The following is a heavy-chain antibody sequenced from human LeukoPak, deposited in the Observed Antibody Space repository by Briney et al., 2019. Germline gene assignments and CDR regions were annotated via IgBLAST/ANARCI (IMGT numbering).Heavy chain of an antibody. CDR3: TRAGGSSWADY. CDR1: GFTFSSYW. D-gene: IGHD6-13*01. CDR2: IKQDGSET. Sequence: GGSLRLSCAASGFTFSSYWMSWVRQAPGKGLEWVANIKQDGSETNYVDSVKRRFTISRDNAKNSLYLQMNSLRAEDTAVYYCTRAGGSSWADYWGQGTLVTVSS. V-gene: IGHV3-7*01. J-gene: IGHJ4*02.